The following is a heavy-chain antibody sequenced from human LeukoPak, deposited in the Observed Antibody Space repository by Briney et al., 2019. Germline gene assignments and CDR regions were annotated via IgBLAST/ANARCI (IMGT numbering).Heavy chain of an antibody. CDR1: GYTFTSYY. J-gene: IGHJ4*02. Sequence: ASVKVSCKASGYTFTSYYMHWVRQAPGQGLEWMGIINPSGGSTSYAQKFQGRVTMTRDMSTSTFYMQLSSLRSEDTAVYYCARGPWINSGYPSYYFEYWGQGTLVTVSS. CDR2: INPSGGST. D-gene: IGHD5-12*01. V-gene: IGHV1-46*01. CDR3: ARGPWINSGYPSYYFEY.